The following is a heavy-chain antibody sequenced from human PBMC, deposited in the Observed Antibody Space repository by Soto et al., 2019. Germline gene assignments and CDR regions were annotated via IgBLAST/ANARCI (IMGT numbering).Heavy chain of an antibody. Sequence: QVQLVQSGAEVKKPGASVKVSCKASGYTFTSYGISWVRQAPGQGLEWMGWISAYNGNTNYAQKLQGRVTMTTDTATSTAYMELRSLRSDDTAVYYCARDHQSYRSSWYGGAVAGALNWFDPWGQGTLVTVSS. J-gene: IGHJ5*02. CDR2: ISAYNGNT. CDR3: ARDHQSYRSSWYGGAVAGALNWFDP. V-gene: IGHV1-18*04. D-gene: IGHD6-13*01. CDR1: GYTFTSYG.